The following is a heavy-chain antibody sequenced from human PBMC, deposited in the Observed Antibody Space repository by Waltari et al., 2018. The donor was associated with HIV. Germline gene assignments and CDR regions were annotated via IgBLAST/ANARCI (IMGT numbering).Heavy chain of an antibody. CDR3: ARRSCNSSSCFTYFYYFAMDV. J-gene: IGHJ6*02. CDR2: ISAYTGNT. Sequence: QVQLMQSGPEVKKPGASVKVSCTASGYTFNNYGISWVRQAPGQGLEWMGWISAYTGNTKYAQKVQGRGTMTTDTSTITAYMELRSLSSDDTAVYYCARRSCNSSSCFTYFYYFAMDVWGQGTTFTVSS. V-gene: IGHV1-18*04. D-gene: IGHD2-2*02. CDR1: GYTFNNYG.